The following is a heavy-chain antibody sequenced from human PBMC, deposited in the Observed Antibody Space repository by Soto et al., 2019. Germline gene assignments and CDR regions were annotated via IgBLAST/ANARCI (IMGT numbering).Heavy chain of an antibody. CDR3: AKDKGIAAAGTPEFDY. CDR1: GFTFSSYA. D-gene: IGHD6-13*01. CDR2: ISGSGGST. J-gene: IGHJ4*02. V-gene: IGHV3-23*01. Sequence: GGSLRLSCAASGFTFSSYAMSWVRQAPGKGLEWVSAISGSGGSTYYADSVKGRFTISRDNSKNTLYLQMNSLRAEDTAVYYCAKDKGIAAAGTPEFDYWGQGTLVTVSS.